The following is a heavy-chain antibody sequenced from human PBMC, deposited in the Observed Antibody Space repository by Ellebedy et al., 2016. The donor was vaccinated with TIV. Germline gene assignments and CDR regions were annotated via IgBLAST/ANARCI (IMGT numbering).Heavy chain of an antibody. CDR3: AREGRGSSWSPYYYYYGMDV. Sequence: ASVKVSCKASGGTFSSYAISWVRQAPGQGLEWMGGIIPIFGTANYAQKFQGRVTITADESTSTAYMELRSLRSVDTAVYYCAREGRGSSWSPYYYYYGMDVWGQGTTVTVSS. D-gene: IGHD6-13*01. V-gene: IGHV1-69*13. CDR1: GGTFSSYA. CDR2: IIPIFGTA. J-gene: IGHJ6*02.